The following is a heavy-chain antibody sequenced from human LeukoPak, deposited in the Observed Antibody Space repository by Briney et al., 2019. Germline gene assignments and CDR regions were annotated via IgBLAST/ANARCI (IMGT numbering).Heavy chain of an antibody. D-gene: IGHD1-26*01. J-gene: IGHJ4*02. CDR1: TGSMSSYF. CDR2: IYTTGSA. Sequence: PSETLSLTCTVSTGSMSSYFWTWLRQPAGKGLEWIGRIYTTGSAYYNPSLESRVTFSLDTSNNQFSLDVTSVTAADTAVYFYARGRELTGVAGHYSFDYWGQGILVSVSS. V-gene: IGHV4-4*07. CDR3: ARGRELTGVAGHYSFDY.